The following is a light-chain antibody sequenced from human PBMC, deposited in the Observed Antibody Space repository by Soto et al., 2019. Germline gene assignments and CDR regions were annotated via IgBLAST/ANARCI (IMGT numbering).Light chain of an antibody. CDR1: QSVNTR. CDR3: QHYNSYSEA. V-gene: IGKV3-15*01. J-gene: IGKJ1*01. CDR2: GAT. Sequence: IVFTQSPATLSSFPGDRVTLSCRASQSVNTRLSWYQQKPGQAPRLLIHGATTRATGIPARFSGSGSGTEFTLTISSLQPDDFATYYCQHYNSYSEAFGQGTKVDIK.